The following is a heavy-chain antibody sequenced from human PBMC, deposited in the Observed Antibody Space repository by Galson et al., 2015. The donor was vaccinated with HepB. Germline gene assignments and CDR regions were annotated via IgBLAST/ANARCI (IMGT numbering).Heavy chain of an antibody. V-gene: IGHV3-30*04. CDR2: ISYAGSEK. Sequence: SLRLSCAASEFTFNTYAMHWVRQAPGKGLEWVAVISYAGSEKYYADSVTGRFTISRDNSKNTLYLQMNSLRTEDTAVYYCARNGDCSSINCYLLFDYWGQGTLVTVSS. CDR3: ARNGDCSSINCYLLFDY. CDR1: EFTFNTYA. D-gene: IGHD2-2*01. J-gene: IGHJ4*02.